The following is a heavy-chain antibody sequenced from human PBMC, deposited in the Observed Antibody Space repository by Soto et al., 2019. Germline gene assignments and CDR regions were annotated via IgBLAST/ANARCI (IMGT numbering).Heavy chain of an antibody. CDR3: ARMNSIASISYYNGMEV. CDR2: IIPMFGTT. V-gene: IGHV1-69*01. CDR1: GGTFTGNP. Sequence: QVQLVQSGAEVKKPGSSVKVSCKASGGTFTGNPISWVRQAPGRGLEWMGGIIPMFGTTNYAQKCQGRVTITADESTTTTYMKLNSLRSEETAVYCCARMNSIASISYYNGMEVWGQGATVTVSS. J-gene: IGHJ6*02. D-gene: IGHD6-6*01.